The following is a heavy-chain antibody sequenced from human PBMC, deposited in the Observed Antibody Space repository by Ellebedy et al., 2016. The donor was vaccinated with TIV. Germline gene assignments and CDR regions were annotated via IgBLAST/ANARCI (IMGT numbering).Heavy chain of an antibody. J-gene: IGHJ4*02. Sequence: PGGSLRLSCVASGFTFRKYAMTWVRQAPGQGLEWVAAISGSGVSTYYADSVKGRFTISRDTSTSSLYLQMNSLRAGDTAIYHCAKFHGDYHPYYLDFWGQGTLVTVSS. CDR1: GFTFRKYA. CDR3: AKFHGDYHPYYLDF. CDR2: ISGSGVST. V-gene: IGHV3-23*01. D-gene: IGHD4-17*01.